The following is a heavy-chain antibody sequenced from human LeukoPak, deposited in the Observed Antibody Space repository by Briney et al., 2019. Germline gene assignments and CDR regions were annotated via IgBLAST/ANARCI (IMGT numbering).Heavy chain of an antibody. CDR1: GFTFSSYS. D-gene: IGHD3-22*01. CDR2: ISSSSSYI. J-gene: IGHJ5*02. CDR3: ARAQYYYDSSGAVGFDP. Sequence: GGSLRLSCAASGFTFSSYSMNWVRQAPGKGLEWVSSISSSSSYIYYADSVKGRFTISRDNAKNSLYLQMNSLRAGDTAVYYCARAQYYYDSSGAVGFDPWGQGTLVTVSS. V-gene: IGHV3-21*01.